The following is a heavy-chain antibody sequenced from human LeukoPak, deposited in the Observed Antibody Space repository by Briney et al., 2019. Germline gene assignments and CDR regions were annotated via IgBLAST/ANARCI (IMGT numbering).Heavy chain of an antibody. CDR1: GYSLSSGFY. CDR2: MFHSGDT. Sequence: PSETLSLTCTVSGYSLSSGFYWGWIRQPPGKGLEWIATMFHSGDTYYNPSLESRVTISMDTSKNQFSLRLNSVTAADTALYYCARFGTRDNCCHPGVDTWGQGTPVTLSS. J-gene: IGHJ5*02. CDR3: ARFGTRDNCCHPGVDT. D-gene: IGHD1-1*01. V-gene: IGHV4-38-2*02.